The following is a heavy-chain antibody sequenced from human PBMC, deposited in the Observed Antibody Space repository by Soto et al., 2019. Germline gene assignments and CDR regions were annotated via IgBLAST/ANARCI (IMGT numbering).Heavy chain of an antibody. V-gene: IGHV4-39*01. CDR2: IYYSGST. Sequence: QLQLQESGPGLVKPSETLSLTCTVSGGSISSSSYYWGWIRQPPGKGLEWIGSIYYSGSTYYNPSLKSRVTISVDTSKNQFSLKLSSVTAADTAVYYCARHPPRADEGYWYFDLWGRGTLVTVSS. CDR1: GGSISSSSYY. J-gene: IGHJ2*01. D-gene: IGHD6-6*01. CDR3: ARHPPRADEGYWYFDL.